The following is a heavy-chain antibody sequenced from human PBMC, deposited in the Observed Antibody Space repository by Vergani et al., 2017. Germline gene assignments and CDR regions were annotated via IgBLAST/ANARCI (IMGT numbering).Heavy chain of an antibody. J-gene: IGHJ5*02. D-gene: IGHD3-3*01. CDR1: GYSFTSYW. V-gene: IGHV5-51*03. CDR2: IYPGDSDT. Sequence: EVQLVQSGAEVKKPGESLKISCKGSGYSFTSYWIGWVRQMPGKGLEWMGIIYPGDSDTRYSPSFQGQVTISADKSISTAYLQWSSLKASDTAMYYCVRAVTMFGVVRRFDPWGQGTLVTVSS. CDR3: VRAVTMFGVVRRFDP.